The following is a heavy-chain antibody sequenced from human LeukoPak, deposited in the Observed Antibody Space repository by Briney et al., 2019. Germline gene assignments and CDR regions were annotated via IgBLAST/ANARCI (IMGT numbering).Heavy chain of an antibody. CDR1: EFTFSSYG. CDR2: IRSDGSDK. D-gene: IGHD3-3*01. V-gene: IGHV3-30*02. CDR3: AREGYEHTIFGVAPNFDY. Sequence: PGGSLRLSCAASEFTFSSYGMHWVRQAPGMGLEWVTFIRSDGSDKYYAVSVKGRFTISRDNSKNTLYLQMNSLRAEDTAVYYCAREGYEHTIFGVAPNFDYWGQGTLVTVSS. J-gene: IGHJ4*02.